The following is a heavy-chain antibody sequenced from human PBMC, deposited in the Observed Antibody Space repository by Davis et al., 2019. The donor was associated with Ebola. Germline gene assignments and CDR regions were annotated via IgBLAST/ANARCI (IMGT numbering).Heavy chain of an antibody. CDR1: GYTFTSYG. V-gene: IGHV1-18*01. Sequence: AASAQVSCKASGYTFTSYGISWVRQAPGQGLEWMGWSSGYKGNTKYAQKFQGRVTMTTDTSTSKAYMELRSLRSDDTAVYYCARELLGSYGRGYYYYGMDVWGKGTTVTVSS. J-gene: IGHJ6*04. CDR3: ARELLGSYGRGYYYYGMDV. D-gene: IGHD1-26*01. CDR2: SSGYKGNT.